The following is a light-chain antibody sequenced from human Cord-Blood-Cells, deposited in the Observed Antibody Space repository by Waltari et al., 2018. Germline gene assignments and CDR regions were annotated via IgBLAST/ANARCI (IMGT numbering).Light chain of an antibody. Sequence: QSVLTQPPSVSEAPRQRVTISCSGSSSNIGNNAVNWYQQLPGKAPKLLIYYDDLRPSGVSDRCSGSKSGTSASLAISGLQSEDEADYYCAAGDDSLNGPVFGGGTKLTVL. CDR3: AAGDDSLNGPV. CDR1: SSNIGNNA. J-gene: IGLJ3*02. CDR2: YDD. V-gene: IGLV1-36*01.